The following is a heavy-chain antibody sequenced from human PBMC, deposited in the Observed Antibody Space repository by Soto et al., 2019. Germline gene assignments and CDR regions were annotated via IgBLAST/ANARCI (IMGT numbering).Heavy chain of an antibody. CDR2: ISSSSSYI. D-gene: IGHD3-22*01. V-gene: IGHV3-21*01. Sequence: EVQLVESGGGLVKPGGSLRLSCAASGFTFSTYSMNWVRQAPGKGLEWVSSISSSSSYIYYADSVKGRFTISRDNAKNSRYLQMNSLRAEDTAVYYCASPEYYYDTSGWYYWGQGTRVTVSS. CDR3: ASPEYYYDTSGWYY. CDR1: GFTFSTYS. J-gene: IGHJ4*02.